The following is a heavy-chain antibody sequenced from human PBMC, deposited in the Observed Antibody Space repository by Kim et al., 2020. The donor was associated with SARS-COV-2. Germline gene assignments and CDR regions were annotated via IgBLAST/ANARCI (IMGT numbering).Heavy chain of an antibody. Sequence: SETLSLTCTVSGGSISSSSYYWGWIRQPPGKGLEWIGSIYYSGSTYYNPSLKSRVTISVDTSKNQFSLKLSSVTAADTAVYYCARPSIAVAGVKDYYYGMDVWGQGTTVTVSS. J-gene: IGHJ6*02. V-gene: IGHV4-39*01. CDR2: IYYSGST. CDR1: GGSISSSSYY. D-gene: IGHD6-19*01. CDR3: ARPSIAVAGVKDYYYGMDV.